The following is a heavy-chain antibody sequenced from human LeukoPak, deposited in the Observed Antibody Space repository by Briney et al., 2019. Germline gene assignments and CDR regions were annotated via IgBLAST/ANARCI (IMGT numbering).Heavy chain of an antibody. V-gene: IGHV3-13*01. J-gene: IGHJ3*02. CDR3: IRGGIRVSGIDAFDI. D-gene: IGHD5/OR15-5a*01. CDR1: GFTFRDYD. CDR2: IGIRDDT. Sequence: GGSLRLSCAASGFTFRDYDMHWVRQVPGRGLEWVSPIGIRDDTHYPDSVKGRFTISRENAKNSLYLQMNTLRDGDTAMYYCIRGGIRVSGIDAFDIWGQGTMVTVSS.